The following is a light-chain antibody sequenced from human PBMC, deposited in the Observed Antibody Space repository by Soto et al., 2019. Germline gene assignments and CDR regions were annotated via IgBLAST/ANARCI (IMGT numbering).Light chain of an antibody. V-gene: IGKV3-20*01. CDR3: QKYGSSPPIT. J-gene: IGKJ5*01. CDR2: GAS. CDR1: QSVSSSY. Sequence: EVLLTQSPSTLSLSAGDRATISCRASQSVSSSYLAWYQQKPGQAPRLLIYGASSRATGIPDRFSSSGSGTDFSLTISRLEPEDFVVYYCQKYGSSPPITFGQGTRLEIK.